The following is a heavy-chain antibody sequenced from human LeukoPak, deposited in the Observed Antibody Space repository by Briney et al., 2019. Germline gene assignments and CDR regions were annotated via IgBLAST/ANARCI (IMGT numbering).Heavy chain of an antibody. V-gene: IGHV4-34*01. J-gene: IGHJ4*02. D-gene: IGHD3-22*01. CDR2: INHSGST. CDR3: ARGYSVYFRN. Sequence: PSETLSLTCAVYGGSFSGYYWSWIRQPPGKGLEWIGEINHSGSTNYNPSLKSRVTISVDTSKNQFSLKLSSVTAADTAVYYCARGYSVYFRNWGQGTLVTVSS. CDR1: GGSFSGYY.